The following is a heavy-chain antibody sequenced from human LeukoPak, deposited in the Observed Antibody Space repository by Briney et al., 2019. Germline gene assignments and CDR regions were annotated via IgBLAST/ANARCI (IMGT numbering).Heavy chain of an antibody. J-gene: IGHJ4*02. CDR3: TTDPPLELWFGELFQWG. D-gene: IGHD3-10*01. CDR2: IKSKTDGGTT. CDR1: GFTFSNAW. V-gene: IGHV3-15*01. Sequence: PGGSLRLSCAASGFTFSNAWMSWVRQAPGKGLEWVGRIKSKTDGGTTDYAAPVKGRFTISRDDSKNTLYLQMNSLKTEDTAVYYCTTDPPLELWFGELFQWGWGQGTLVTVSS.